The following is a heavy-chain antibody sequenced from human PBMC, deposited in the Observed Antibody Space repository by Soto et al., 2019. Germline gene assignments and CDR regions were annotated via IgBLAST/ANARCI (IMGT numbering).Heavy chain of an antibody. D-gene: IGHD6-13*01. J-gene: IGHJ5*02. V-gene: IGHV4-39*07. CDR2: MYSSGNT. CDR1: AGSISRSNYY. CDR3: ARDAIAAAGEANWFDP. Sequence: SETLSLPCTVSAGSISRSNYYWGWIRQPPGKGLEWIGSMYSSGNTYYNPSLKSRVTISVDTSKNQFSLKLSSVTAADTAVYYCARDAIAAAGEANWFDPWGQGPLVTVSS.